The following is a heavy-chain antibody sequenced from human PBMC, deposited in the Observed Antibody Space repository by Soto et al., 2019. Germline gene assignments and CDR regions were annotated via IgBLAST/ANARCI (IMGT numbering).Heavy chain of an antibody. Sequence: QAQLQESGPGLVKPSETLSLTCTVSGGSVSSPSYHWSWIRQPPGKRLEWIGYIYYSGRTNYNPSLKSRVTISVDRSRNLFSLSLRSVTAADTALYYCVTEYYDSSDDFKIDWGQGLLVTVSP. J-gene: IGHJ4*02. D-gene: IGHD3-22*01. CDR3: VTEYYDSSDDFKID. CDR1: GGSVSSPSYH. CDR2: IYYSGRT. V-gene: IGHV4-61*01.